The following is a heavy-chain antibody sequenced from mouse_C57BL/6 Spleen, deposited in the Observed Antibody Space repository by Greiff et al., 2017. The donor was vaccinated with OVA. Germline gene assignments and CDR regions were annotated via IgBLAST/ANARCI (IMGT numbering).Heavy chain of an antibody. J-gene: IGHJ4*01. V-gene: IGHV5-4*01. CDR3: AREGGTGYYAMDY. CDR2: ISDGGSYT. Sequence: EVQVVESGGGLVKPGGSLKLSCAASGFTFSSYAMSWVRQTPEKRLEWVATISDGGSYTYYPDNVKGRFTISRDNAKNNLYLQMSHLKSEDTAMYYCAREGGTGYYAMDYWGQGTSVTVSS. CDR1: GFTFSSYA. D-gene: IGHD4-1*01.